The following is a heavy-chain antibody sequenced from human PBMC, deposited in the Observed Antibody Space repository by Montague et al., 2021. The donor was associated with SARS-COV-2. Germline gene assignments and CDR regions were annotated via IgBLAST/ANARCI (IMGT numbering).Heavy chain of an antibody. CDR2: NSGAGTTI. D-gene: IGHD2-8*02. V-gene: IGHV3-48*03. CDR1: GFTFSYFE. CDR3: ARDLVVTDGISDY. J-gene: IGHJ4*02. Sequence: SLRLSCAASGFTFSYFEMNWVRQAPGKGLEWISYNSGAGTTIYYADSVKGRFTISRDNAKNSLYLQMNSLRAEDTAVYYCARDLVVTDGISDYWGQGTLVTVSS.